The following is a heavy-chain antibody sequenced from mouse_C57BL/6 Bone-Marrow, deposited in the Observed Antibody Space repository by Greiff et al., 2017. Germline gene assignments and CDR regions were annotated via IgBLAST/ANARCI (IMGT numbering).Heavy chain of an antibody. D-gene: IGHD4-1*01. CDR2: ISAGGSYT. Sequence: EVKLVESGGGLVKPGGSLKLSCAASGFTFSSYAMSWVRQTPEKRLEWVATISAGGSYTYYPDNVKGRFTISRDNAKNNLYLQMSHLKSEDTAMYYCAGTGHYFDYWGQGTTLTVSS. J-gene: IGHJ2*01. V-gene: IGHV5-4*03. CDR1: GFTFSSYA. CDR3: AGTGHYFDY.